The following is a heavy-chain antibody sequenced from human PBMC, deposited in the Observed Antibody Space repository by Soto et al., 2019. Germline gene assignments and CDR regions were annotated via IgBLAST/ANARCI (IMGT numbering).Heavy chain of an antibody. CDR2: IYDSGST. CDR1: GGSISSSSYY. CDR3: ARPTAAIRHDAFDI. J-gene: IGHJ3*02. V-gene: IGHV4-39*01. Sequence: QLQLQESGPGLVKPSETLSLTCTVSGGSISSSSYYWGWIRQPPGKGLEWIGSIYDSGSTNYNPSLKIRVTISVHTSKSQFSRKLSSVTAADTAVFYCARPTAAIRHDAFDIWGQGTMVTVSS. D-gene: IGHD3-9*01.